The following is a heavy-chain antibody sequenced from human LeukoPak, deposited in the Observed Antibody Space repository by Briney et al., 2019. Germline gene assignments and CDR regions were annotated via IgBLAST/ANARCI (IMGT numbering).Heavy chain of an antibody. CDR2: ISSSSYI. Sequence: GGSLRLSCAASGFTFSSYSMNWVRQAPRKGLQWVSSISSSSYIYYADSVKGRFTISRDNAKNSLYLQMNSLRAEDTAVYYCARGGVYSSGWYVDYWGQGTLVTVSS. V-gene: IGHV3-21*01. CDR1: GFTFSSYS. D-gene: IGHD6-19*01. CDR3: ARGGVYSSGWYVDY. J-gene: IGHJ4*02.